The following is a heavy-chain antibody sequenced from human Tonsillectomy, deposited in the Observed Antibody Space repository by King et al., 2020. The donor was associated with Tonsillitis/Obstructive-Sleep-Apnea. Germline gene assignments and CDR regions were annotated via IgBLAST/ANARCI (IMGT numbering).Heavy chain of an antibody. V-gene: IGHV3-23*04. CDR2: ISGGGVST. D-gene: IGHD3-10*01. Sequence: VQLVGSGGGLVQPGGSLRLSCAASGFTFSSYSMSWVRQAPGKGLEWVSGISGGGVSTYSADSVKGRVTISTDNSNNTPYLQMNSLRAEDTAVYYCAKAPEGVRDYFEYWGQGTLVTVSS. CDR1: GFTFSSYS. CDR3: AKAPEGVRDYFEY. J-gene: IGHJ4*02.